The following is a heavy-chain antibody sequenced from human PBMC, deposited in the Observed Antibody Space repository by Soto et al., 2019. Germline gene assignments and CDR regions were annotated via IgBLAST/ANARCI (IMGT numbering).Heavy chain of an antibody. Sequence: SDTLSLTFTVSDGSVSSSSYSWSWIRQPPGKGVELVGHVHHSGSSNYNPSLESRVTISADTSKDQLSLRLKSVTAADTAVYYCARDHDILDSPHRSPNCYYAMHXWGQGTNVTVS. CDR1: DGSVSSSSYS. CDR3: ARDHDILDSPHRSPNCYYAMHX. D-gene: IGHD3-9*01. V-gene: IGHV4-61*01. CDR2: VHHSGSS. J-gene: IGHJ6*02.